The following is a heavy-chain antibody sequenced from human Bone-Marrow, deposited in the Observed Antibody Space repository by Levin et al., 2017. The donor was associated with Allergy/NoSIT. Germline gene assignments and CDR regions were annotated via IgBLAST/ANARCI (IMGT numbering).Heavy chain of an antibody. CDR1: GASVSSDTYY. CDR3: ARDDYSDFTGWV. CDR2: ISSSGST. Sequence: SQTLSLTCTVSGASVSSDTYYWSWIRQPPGKGLEWIGYISSSGSTSYNPSLMSRVTMSGHTTKNQFSLKLTSVTPADTAVYYCARDDYSDFTGWVWGQGSLVTVSS. J-gene: IGHJ4*02. V-gene: IGHV4-61*01. D-gene: IGHD3-9*01.